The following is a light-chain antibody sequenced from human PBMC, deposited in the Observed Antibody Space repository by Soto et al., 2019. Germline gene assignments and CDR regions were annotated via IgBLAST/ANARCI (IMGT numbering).Light chain of an antibody. J-gene: IGLJ1*01. CDR2: QVS. CDR3: TSYTSSYIFV. CDR1: SSDVGASEC. V-gene: IGLV2-8*01. Sequence: QSALTQPPSASGSPGQSVTISCTGTSSDVGASECVSWYQQHPGKAPKLMIYQVSKRPSGVPDRFSGSRSGNTASLTVSGLQAEDEADYYCTSYTSSYIFVLGGGTKVTVL.